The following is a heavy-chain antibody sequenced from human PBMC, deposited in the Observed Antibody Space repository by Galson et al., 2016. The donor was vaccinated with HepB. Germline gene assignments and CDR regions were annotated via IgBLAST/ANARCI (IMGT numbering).Heavy chain of an antibody. CDR3: ATAPSGWYDY. V-gene: IGHV3-53*01. D-gene: IGHD6-19*01. J-gene: IGHJ4*02. Sequence: SLRLSCAASGFSVGSNFMSWVRRAPGKGLEWVSVLYSCGRKDYADSVKGRFPIPRDNSKNTLYLQMNSLRAEDTAVYYCATAPSGWYDYWGQGTLVTVSS. CDR2: LYSCGRK. CDR1: GFSVGSNF.